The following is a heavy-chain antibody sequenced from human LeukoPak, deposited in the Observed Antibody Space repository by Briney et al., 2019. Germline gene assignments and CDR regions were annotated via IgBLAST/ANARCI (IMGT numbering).Heavy chain of an antibody. V-gene: IGHV3-23*01. CDR1: KFNFA. D-gene: IGHD6-19*01. CDR3: AKSIAVADYMDV. CDR2: ISGSGDST. J-gene: IGHJ6*03. Sequence: GGSLRLSCAASKFNFAMSWVRQTAGKRLEWVSAISGSGDSTFYADSVKGRFTISRDNSKNTLYLQMNSLRAEDTAVYYCAKSIAVADYMDVWGKGTTVTVSS.